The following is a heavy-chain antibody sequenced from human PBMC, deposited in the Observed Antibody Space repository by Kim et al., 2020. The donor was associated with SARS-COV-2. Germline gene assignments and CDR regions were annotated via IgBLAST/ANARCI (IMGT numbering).Heavy chain of an antibody. Sequence: GESLKISCKGSGYSFTSYWISWVRQMPGKGLEWMGRIDPSDSYINYRPSFQGHVTISADKSISTAYLQWSSLKASDTAIYYCARHASSGYSGYEGLDVWGQGTTVTVSS. CDR3: ARHASSGYSGYEGLDV. J-gene: IGHJ6*02. V-gene: IGHV5-10-1*01. CDR1: GYSFTSYW. D-gene: IGHD5-12*01. CDR2: IDPSDSYI.